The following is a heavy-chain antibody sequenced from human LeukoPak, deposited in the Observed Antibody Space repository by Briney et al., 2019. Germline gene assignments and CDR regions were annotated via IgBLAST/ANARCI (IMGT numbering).Heavy chain of an antibody. CDR1: GFTFSDYY. D-gene: IGHD3-10*01. CDR3: ASDASIWFGELSPTFDY. J-gene: IGHJ4*02. Sequence: PGGSLRLSCAASGFTFSDYYMSWIRQAPGKGLEWVSYISSSGSTIYYADSVKGRFTISRDNAKNSLYLQMNSLRAEDTAVYYCASDASIWFGELSPTFDYWGQGTLVTVSS. CDR2: ISSSGSTI. V-gene: IGHV3-11*01.